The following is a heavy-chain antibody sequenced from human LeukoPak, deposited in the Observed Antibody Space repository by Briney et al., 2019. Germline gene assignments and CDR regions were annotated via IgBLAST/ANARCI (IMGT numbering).Heavy chain of an antibody. V-gene: IGHV1-18*01. CDR1: GYTFTTYG. J-gene: IGHJ4*02. CDR3: ARGAMIVEGVAYFYY. CDR2: ISGYNGNT. Sequence: ASVKVSCKASGYTFTTYGISWVRQAPGQGLEWMGWISGYNGNTNYAQKLQGRVTMTTDTSTSTAYMELRSLRSDDKAVYYCARGAMIVEGVAYFYYWGQGTLLTVSS. D-gene: IGHD3-22*01.